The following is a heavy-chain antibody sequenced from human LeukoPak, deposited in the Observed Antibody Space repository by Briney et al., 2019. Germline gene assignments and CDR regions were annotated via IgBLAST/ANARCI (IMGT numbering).Heavy chain of an antibody. CDR3: VRHQDSGAHERAFNV. J-gene: IGHJ3*01. V-gene: IGHV4-39*01. CDR1: GGSISTSSYY. CDR2: IFYGRST. D-gene: IGHD4-17*01. Sequence: SETLSLTCTVSGGSISTSSYYWGRIRQPPGKDLEWIGSIFYGRSTYYNPSLKSRLAITVDTSKNQFSLELSSVTAADTAVYYCVRHQDSGAHERAFNVWGQGTMVTVSS.